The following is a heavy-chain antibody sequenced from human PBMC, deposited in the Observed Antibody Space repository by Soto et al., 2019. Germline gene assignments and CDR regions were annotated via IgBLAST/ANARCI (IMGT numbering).Heavy chain of an antibody. V-gene: IGHV4-59*01. D-gene: IGHD3-16*01. CDR1: GGSISSYY. Sequence: PSETLSLTCTVSGGSISSYYWSWIRQPPGKGLEWIGYIYYSGSTNYNPSLKSRVTISGDTSKNQFSLKLNSVTAADTAVYYCVRDVAVGAYYYGMDVWGLGTTVTVSS. J-gene: IGHJ6*02. CDR3: VRDVAVGAYYYGMDV. CDR2: IYYSGST.